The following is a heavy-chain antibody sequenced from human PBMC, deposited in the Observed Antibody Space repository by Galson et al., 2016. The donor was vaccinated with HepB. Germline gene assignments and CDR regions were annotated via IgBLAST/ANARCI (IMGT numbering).Heavy chain of an antibody. D-gene: IGHD1-14*01. Sequence: SLRLSCAASGLTFNNYHMNWARQAPGKGLEWVSLIGSSSSPIYYADSVKGRFTISRDNANNSLYLQMNSLRAEDSAVYYCAGDSGRTGAWDYWGRGTLVTVSS. CDR2: IGSSSSPI. J-gene: IGHJ4*02. CDR1: GLTFNNYH. CDR3: AGDSGRTGAWDY. V-gene: IGHV3-48*01.